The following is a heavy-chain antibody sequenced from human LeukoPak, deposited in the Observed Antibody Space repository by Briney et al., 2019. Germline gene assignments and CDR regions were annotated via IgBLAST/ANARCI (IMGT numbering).Heavy chain of an antibody. Sequence: ASVKVSCKASGYTFTFYYMHWVRQAPGQGLEWMGWINPNSGGTNYAQKFQGRVTMTRDTSISTAYMELSRLRSDDTAVYYCACNDILTLGDYYYYYMDVWGKGATVTVSS. CDR2: INPNSGGT. CDR1: GYTFTFYY. J-gene: IGHJ6*03. D-gene: IGHD3-9*01. V-gene: IGHV1-2*02. CDR3: ACNDILTLGDYYYYYMDV.